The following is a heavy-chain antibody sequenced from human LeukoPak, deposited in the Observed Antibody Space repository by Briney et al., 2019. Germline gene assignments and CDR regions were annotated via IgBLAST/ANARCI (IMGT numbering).Heavy chain of an antibody. Sequence: ASVKVSCKASGYTFTSYDINWVRQATGQGLEWMGWMNPNSGNTGYAQKFQGRVTITRNTSISTAYMELSSLRSEDTAVYYCARDLTGYSSSWGAFDIWGQGTMVTVSS. CDR3: ARDLTGYSSSWGAFDI. D-gene: IGHD6-13*01. CDR2: MNPNSGNT. J-gene: IGHJ3*02. CDR1: GYTFTSYD. V-gene: IGHV1-8*03.